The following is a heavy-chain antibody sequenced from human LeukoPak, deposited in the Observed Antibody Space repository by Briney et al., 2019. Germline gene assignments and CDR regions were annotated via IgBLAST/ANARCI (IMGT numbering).Heavy chain of an antibody. Sequence: GGSLRLSCAASGFTFSSYAMSWVRQAPGKGLEWVSAISGSGGSTYYADSVKGRFTISRDNSKNTLYLQMNSLRAEDTAVYYCVKDQSAAYYDYVWGSYRQYYFDYCGQGTLVTVSS. V-gene: IGHV3-23*01. CDR2: ISGSGGST. CDR3: VKDQSAAYYDYVWGSYRQYYFDY. D-gene: IGHD3-16*02. CDR1: GFTFSSYA. J-gene: IGHJ4*02.